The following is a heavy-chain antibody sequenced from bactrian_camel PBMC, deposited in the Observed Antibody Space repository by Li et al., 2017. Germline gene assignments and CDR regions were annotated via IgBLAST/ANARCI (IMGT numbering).Heavy chain of an antibody. CDR3: GADARWPWACTAGKDFDF. J-gene: IGHJ6*01. Sequence: VQLVESGGGSVQPGGSLRLQCAASGYALTGNRNWCMGWFRQAPGKEREGVAAIDSDSSTSYADSVKGRFTISADNNKNTLYLQMNSLKPEDTAMYYCGADARWPWACTAGKDFDFRGQGTQVTVS. CDR2: IDSDSST. D-gene: IGHD3*01. V-gene: IGHV3S53*01. CDR1: GYALTGNRNWC.